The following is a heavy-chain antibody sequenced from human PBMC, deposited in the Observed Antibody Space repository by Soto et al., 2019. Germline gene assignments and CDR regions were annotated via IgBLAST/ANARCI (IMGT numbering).Heavy chain of an antibody. CDR1: GYTFTGYY. Sequence: SVKVSCKASGYTFTGYYIHWVRQAPGQGLEWMGIINPSVGSTSYAQKFQGRVTMTRDTSTSTAYMELSRLRSDDTAVYYCARAFSGFGELLSDYFDYWGQGTLVTVSS. D-gene: IGHD3-10*01. CDR2: INPSVGST. V-gene: IGHV1-46*01. CDR3: ARAFSGFGELLSDYFDY. J-gene: IGHJ4*02.